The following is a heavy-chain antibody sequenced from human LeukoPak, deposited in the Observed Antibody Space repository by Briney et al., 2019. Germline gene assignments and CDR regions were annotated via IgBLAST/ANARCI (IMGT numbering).Heavy chain of an antibody. V-gene: IGHV3-30-3*01. Sequence: GGSLRLSCAASGFTFSSYAMHWVRQAPGKGLEWVAVISYDGSNKYYADSVKGRFTISRDNSKNTLYLQMNSLRAEDTAVYYCASLEGAYCGAWGQGTLVTVSS. J-gene: IGHJ5*02. CDR2: ISYDGSNK. CDR3: ASLEGAYCGA. D-gene: IGHD2-21*01. CDR1: GFTFSSYA.